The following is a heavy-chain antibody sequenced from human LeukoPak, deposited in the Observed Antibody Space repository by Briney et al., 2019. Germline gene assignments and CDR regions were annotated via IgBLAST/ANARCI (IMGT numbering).Heavy chain of an antibody. D-gene: IGHD4-17*01. CDR2: ISSSSSYI. CDR3: ARETTVIPLPDAFDI. V-gene: IGHV3-21*01. Sequence: GGSLRLSCAASGFTFSSYSMNWVRQAPGKGLEWFSSISSSSSYIYYADSVKGRFTISRDNAKNSLYLQMNSLRAEDTAVYYCARETTVIPLPDAFDIWGRGTMVTVSS. J-gene: IGHJ3*02. CDR1: GFTFSSYS.